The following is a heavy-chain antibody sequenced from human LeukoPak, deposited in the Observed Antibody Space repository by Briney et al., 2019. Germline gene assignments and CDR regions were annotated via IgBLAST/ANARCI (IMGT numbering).Heavy chain of an antibody. D-gene: IGHD5-24*01. J-gene: IGHJ4*02. CDR2: INHSGST. Sequence: KPSETLSLTCAVYGGSFSGYYWSWIRQPPGKGLEWIGEINHSGSTNYNPSLKSRVTISVDASKNQFSLKLSSVTAADTAVYYCARDLGDGYLANDYWGQGTLVTVSS. V-gene: IGHV4-34*01. CDR1: GGSFSGYY. CDR3: ARDLGDGYLANDY.